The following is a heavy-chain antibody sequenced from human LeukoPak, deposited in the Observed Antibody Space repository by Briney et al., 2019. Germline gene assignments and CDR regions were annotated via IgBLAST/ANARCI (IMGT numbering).Heavy chain of an antibody. V-gene: IGHV1-2*04. CDR3: ARSGLFSGGSGSPFDY. CDR1: GYTFTGYY. J-gene: IGHJ4*02. Sequence: GASVKVSCKASGYTFTGYYMHWVRQAPGQGLEWMGWINPNSGGTNYAQKFQGWVTMTRDTSISTAYIELSRLRSDDTAVYYCARSGLFSGGSGSPFDYWGQGTLVTVSS. CDR2: INPNSGGT. D-gene: IGHD3-10*01.